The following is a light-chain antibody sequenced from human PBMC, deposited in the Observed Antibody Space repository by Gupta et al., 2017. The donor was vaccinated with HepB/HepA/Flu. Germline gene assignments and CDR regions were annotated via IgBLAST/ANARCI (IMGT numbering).Light chain of an antibody. CDR3: QQYGSSQGFT. J-gene: IGKJ5*01. V-gene: IGKV3-20*01. CDR1: QSVSSSY. CDR2: GAS. Sequence: EIVLTQSPGILSLSPGERATLSCRASQSVSSSYLAWYQRKPGQAPTLLIYGASNRATGIPDRFSGRGSGTDFTLTISRLEPEDFVVYYCQQYGSSQGFTFGQGTRL.